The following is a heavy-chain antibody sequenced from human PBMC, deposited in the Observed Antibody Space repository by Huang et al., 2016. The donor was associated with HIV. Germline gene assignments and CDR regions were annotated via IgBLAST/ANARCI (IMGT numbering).Heavy chain of an antibody. J-gene: IGHJ4*02. CDR1: GYSFSNYG. CDR3: ARDIGVAEFDY. D-gene: IGHD3-3*01. Sequence: QVQLVQSGAEVKKPGASVKVSCTAVGYSFSNYGISWVRQAPGQGLEWMAWSSAYNGNTNSAQKVQDRVSRTTDTSTNTAYMELRSLRSDDTAVYYCARDIGVAEFDYWGQGTLVTVSS. CDR2: SSAYNGNT. V-gene: IGHV1-18*01.